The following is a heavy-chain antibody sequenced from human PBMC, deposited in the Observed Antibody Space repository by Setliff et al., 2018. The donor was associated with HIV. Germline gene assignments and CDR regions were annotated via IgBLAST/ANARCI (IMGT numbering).Heavy chain of an antibody. D-gene: IGHD2-2*02. CDR2: ISGSGDGT. J-gene: IGHJ4*02. Sequence: GGSLRLSCAASGFTFSSYWMHWVRQAPGKGLMWVSSISGSGDGTYYADSVKGRFNVSRDTRKNMLYLEMNSLRAEDTAVYYCAQDPRPDYTGQYFFFAYWGQGALVTVSS. V-gene: IGHV3-23*01. CDR3: AQDPRPDYTGQYFFFAY. CDR1: GFTFSSYW.